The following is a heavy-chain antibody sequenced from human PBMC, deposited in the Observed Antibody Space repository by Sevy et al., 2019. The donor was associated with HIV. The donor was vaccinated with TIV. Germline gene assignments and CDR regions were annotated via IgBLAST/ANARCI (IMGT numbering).Heavy chain of an antibody. CDR1: GGSFSGYY. D-gene: IGHD6-13*01. CDR3: ARGTSRVKRYSSSWYSGYYFDY. Sequence: SETLSLTCAVYGGSFSGYYWSWIRQPPGKGLEWIGEINHSGSTNYNPSLKSRVTISVDTSKNQFSLKLSSVTAADTAVYYCARGTSRVKRYSSSWYSGYYFDYWGQGTLVTVSS. J-gene: IGHJ4*02. CDR2: INHSGST. V-gene: IGHV4-34*01.